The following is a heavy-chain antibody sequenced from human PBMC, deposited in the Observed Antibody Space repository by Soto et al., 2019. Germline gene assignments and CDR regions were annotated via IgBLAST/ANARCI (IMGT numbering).Heavy chain of an antibody. V-gene: IGHV4-31*03. CDR3: ARDTPAGTTNWFDP. J-gene: IGHJ5*02. Sequence: QVQLQESGPGLVKPSQTLSLTCTASGGSISSGGYYWSWIRQHPGKGLEWIGYIYYSGSTYYNPSLKSRVTISVDTSKNQFSLKLSSVTAADTAVYYCARDTPAGTTNWFDPWGQGTLVTVSS. D-gene: IGHD6-13*01. CDR2: IYYSGST. CDR1: GGSISSGGYY.